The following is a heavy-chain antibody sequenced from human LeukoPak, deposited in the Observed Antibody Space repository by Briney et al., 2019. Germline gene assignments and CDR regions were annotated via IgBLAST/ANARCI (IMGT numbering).Heavy chain of an antibody. Sequence: GRSLRLACIGSGFTFENFGMLWVRQAPGKGLECVAGLLQDGDDEYYIDSVKGRFTISRDNSKNTLYLQMNSLRPDDTAVYYCARDLQYGSGRVCFPDSWGQGTLVTVSS. CDR1: GFTFENFG. CDR3: ARDLQYGSGRVCFPDS. CDR2: LLQDGDDE. V-gene: IGHV3-30*19. J-gene: IGHJ5*01. D-gene: IGHD6-19*01.